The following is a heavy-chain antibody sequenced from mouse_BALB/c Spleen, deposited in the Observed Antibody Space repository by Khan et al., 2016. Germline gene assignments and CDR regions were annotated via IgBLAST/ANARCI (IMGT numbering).Heavy chain of an antibody. Sequence: VQLVESGGGLVQPKGSLKLSCAASGFTFNTYAMNWVRQAPGKGLEWVARIRSKSNNYATYYADSVKDRFTISRDDSQSMLYLQMNNLKTEDTAMYYCVRHVVAKDYAMDYWGQGTSVTVSS. CDR3: VRHVVAKDYAMDY. CDR2: IRSKSNNYAT. V-gene: IGHV10-1*02. CDR1: GFTFNTYA. J-gene: IGHJ4*01. D-gene: IGHD1-1*01.